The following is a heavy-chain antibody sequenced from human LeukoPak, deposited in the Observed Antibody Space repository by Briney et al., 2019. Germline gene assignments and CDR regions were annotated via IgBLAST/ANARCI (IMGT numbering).Heavy chain of an antibody. Sequence: PGGSLRLSCAASGFTFSSYSMNWVRQAPGKGLEWVSSISSSSSYIYYADSVKGRFTISRDNAKNSLYLRMNSLRAEDTAVYYCARGERYSNYGSDYWGQGTLVTVSS. CDR3: ARGERYSNYGSDY. CDR1: GFTFSSYS. V-gene: IGHV3-21*01. CDR2: ISSSSSYI. D-gene: IGHD4-4*01. J-gene: IGHJ4*02.